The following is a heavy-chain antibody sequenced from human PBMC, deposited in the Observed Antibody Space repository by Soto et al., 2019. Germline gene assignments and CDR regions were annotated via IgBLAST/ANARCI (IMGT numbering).Heavy chain of an antibody. V-gene: IGHV3-9*01. Sequence: GGSLRLSCAASGFTFDDYAMHWVRQAPGKGLEWVSGISWNSGSIGYADSVKGRFTISRDNAKNSLYLQMNSLRAEDTALYYCAKDIHSWPHDAFDIWGQGTMVTV. CDR2: ISWNSGSI. CDR3: AKDIHSWPHDAFDI. D-gene: IGHD6-13*01. CDR1: GFTFDDYA. J-gene: IGHJ3*02.